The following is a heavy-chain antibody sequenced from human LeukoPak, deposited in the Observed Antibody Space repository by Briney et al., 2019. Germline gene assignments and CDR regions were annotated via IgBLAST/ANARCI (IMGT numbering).Heavy chain of an antibody. CDR1: GGSFSGYY. CDR2: INHSGST. J-gene: IGHJ6*03. V-gene: IGHV4-34*01. D-gene: IGHD2/OR15-2a*01. CDR3: ARGRTPLLRAYYYYYYYMDV. Sequence: SETLSLTCAVYGGSFSGYYWSWIRQPPGKGLEWIGEINHSGSTNYNPSLKSRVTISVDTSKNQFPLKLSSVTAADTAVYYCARGRTPLLRAYYYYYYYMDVWGKGTTVTVSS.